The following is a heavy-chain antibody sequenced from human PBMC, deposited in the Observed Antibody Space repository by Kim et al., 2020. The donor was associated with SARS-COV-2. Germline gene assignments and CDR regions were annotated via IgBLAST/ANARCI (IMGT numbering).Heavy chain of an antibody. D-gene: IGHD6-13*01. Sequence: SETLSLTCTVAGGPINSPSNYWGWVRQPPGKGLEWIASIYYSGTTYYNPSLRSRVTMSVDTSENQFSLVLRSLTAADTAKYDCARHTGGSYSSSWVYGMDVWGQGTTVTVSS. V-gene: IGHV4-39*01. CDR1: GGPINSPSNY. J-gene: IGHJ6*02. CDR2: IYYSGTT. CDR3: ARHTGGSYSSSWVYGMDV.